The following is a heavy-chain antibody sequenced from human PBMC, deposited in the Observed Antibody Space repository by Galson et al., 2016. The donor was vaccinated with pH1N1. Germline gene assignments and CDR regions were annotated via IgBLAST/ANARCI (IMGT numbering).Heavy chain of an antibody. CDR2: ISYSGTT. J-gene: IGHJ6*02. D-gene: IGHD3-22*01. Sequence: ETLSLTCTVSGGSVSTTDNYWSWIRQAPGKGLEWIGYISYSGTTSYNPSPKTRVTISVETSKNQFSLKLSSVTAADTALYYWARDRAFIVVGEGWYYYYGLDIWGQGTTVTVSS. V-gene: IGHV4-61*08. CDR1: GGSVSTTDNY. CDR3: ARDRAFIVVGEGWYYYYGLDI.